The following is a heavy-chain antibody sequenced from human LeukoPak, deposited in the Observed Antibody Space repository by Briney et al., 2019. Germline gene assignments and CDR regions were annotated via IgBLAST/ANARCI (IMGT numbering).Heavy chain of an antibody. CDR2: ISGSGGST. CDR3: AKDLLEMATITDYFDY. CDR1: GGTFSTYA. Sequence: SCKASGGTFSTYAMSWVRQAPGKGLEWVSVISGSGGSTYYADSVKGRFTISRDNSKNTLYLQMNSLRAEDTAVYYCAKDLLEMATITDYFDYWGQGTLVTVSS. D-gene: IGHD5-24*01. V-gene: IGHV3-23*01. J-gene: IGHJ4*02.